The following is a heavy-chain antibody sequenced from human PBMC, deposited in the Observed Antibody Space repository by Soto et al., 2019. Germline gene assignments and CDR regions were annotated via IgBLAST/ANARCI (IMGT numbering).Heavy chain of an antibody. CDR2: ISYDGSNK. CDR1: GFTFSIYG. J-gene: IGHJ4*02. Sequence: GGSLRLSCTASGFTFSIYGMHWVRQAPGKGLEWVAVISYDGSNKYYADSVKGRFTISRDNSKNTLYLQMSSLRAEDTAVYYCAKGFSYSVIDYWGQGTLVTVSS. CDR3: AKGFSYSVIDY. D-gene: IGHD5-18*01. V-gene: IGHV3-30*18.